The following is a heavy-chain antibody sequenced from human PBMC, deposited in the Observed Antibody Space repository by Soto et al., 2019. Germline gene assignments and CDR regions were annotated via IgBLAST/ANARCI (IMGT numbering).Heavy chain of an antibody. CDR3: AKNRIDDILTGYYMAPYYYGMDV. D-gene: IGHD3-9*01. J-gene: IGHJ6*02. CDR1: GFTFSSYA. CDR2: ISGSGGST. Sequence: VGSLRLSCAASGFTFSSYAMSCVRQAPGKGLEWVSAISGSGGSTYYADSVKGRFTISRDNSKNTLYLQMNSLRAEDTAVYYCAKNRIDDILTGYYMAPYYYGMDVWGQGTTVTVSS. V-gene: IGHV3-23*01.